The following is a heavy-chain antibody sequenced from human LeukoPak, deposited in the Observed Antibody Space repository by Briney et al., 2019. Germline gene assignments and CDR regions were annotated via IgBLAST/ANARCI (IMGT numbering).Heavy chain of an antibody. CDR1: GYTFTTYW. CDR3: ARGVHSDAFDI. CDR2: IYPDDSDT. V-gene: IGHV5-51*01. J-gene: IGHJ3*02. D-gene: IGHD1-1*01. Sequence: GESLKISCEGSGYTFTTYWIGWVRQMPGKGLEWMGIIYPDDSDTRYSPSFQGQVTISADKSISTAYLQWSSLKASDTAMYYCARGVHSDAFDIWGQGTMVTVSS.